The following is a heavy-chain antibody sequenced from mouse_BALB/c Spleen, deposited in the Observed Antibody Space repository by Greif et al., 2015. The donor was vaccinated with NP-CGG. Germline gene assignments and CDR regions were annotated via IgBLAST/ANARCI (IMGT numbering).Heavy chain of an antibody. J-gene: IGHJ3*01. Sequence: EVQLVESGAELVKPGASVKLSCTVSGFNIKDTYMHWVKQRPEQGLEWIGRIHPANGDTKYDPKFQGKATITADTSSNTAYLQLSSLTSEDTAVYYCGNACYRSLGFACWGQGTLVTVSA. D-gene: IGHD2-14*01. CDR2: IHPANGDT. CDR3: GNACYRSLGFAC. CDR1: GFNIKDTY. V-gene: IGHV14-3*02.